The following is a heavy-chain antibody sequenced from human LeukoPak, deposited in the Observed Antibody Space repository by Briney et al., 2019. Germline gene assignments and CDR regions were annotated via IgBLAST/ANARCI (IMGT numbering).Heavy chain of an antibody. CDR1: GFTVSSNY. CDR2: IYSGGST. J-gene: IGHJ6*02. V-gene: IGHV3-53*01. Sequence: GGSLRLSCAASGFTVSSNYMSWVRQAPGKGLEWVSVIYSGGSTYYADSVKGRFTISRDNSKNTLYLQMNSLRAEDTAVYYCARPVQYYYGMDVWGQGTTVTVSS. CDR3: ARPVQYYYGMDV.